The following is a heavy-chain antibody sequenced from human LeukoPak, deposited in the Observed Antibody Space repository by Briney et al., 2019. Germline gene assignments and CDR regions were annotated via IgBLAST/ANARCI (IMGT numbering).Heavy chain of an antibody. Sequence: SETLSPTCTVSGGFISSHYWTWIRQSPGKGLEWIGDISNSGSTSYNPSLKSRVTISIDTSNNQFSLKLSSVTAADTAVYYCGRDALVGYFSYYYMDVWGKGTTVTVSS. J-gene: IGHJ6*03. V-gene: IGHV4-59*11. D-gene: IGHD2-15*01. CDR1: GGFISSHY. CDR3: GRDALVGYFSYYYMDV. CDR2: ISNSGST.